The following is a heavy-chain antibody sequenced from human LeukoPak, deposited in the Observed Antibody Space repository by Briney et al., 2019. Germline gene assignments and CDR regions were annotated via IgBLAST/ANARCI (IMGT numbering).Heavy chain of an antibody. V-gene: IGHV3-23*01. CDR2: IRAGGGDT. CDR1: GFNFSSYA. J-gene: IGHJ4*02. CDR3: AKILASGSGSY. Sequence: PGGSLRLSCTASGFNFSSYAMTWVRQAPGKGLDWVSTIRAGGGDTFYSDSVKGRFSISGDNSKNTLILQMDSLRADDTAIYYCAKILASGSGSYWGQGTLVLVSS. D-gene: IGHD3-10*01.